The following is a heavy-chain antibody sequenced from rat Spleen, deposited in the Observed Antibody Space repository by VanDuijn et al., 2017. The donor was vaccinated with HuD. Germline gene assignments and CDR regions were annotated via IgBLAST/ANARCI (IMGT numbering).Heavy chain of an antibody. J-gene: IGHJ3*01. V-gene: IGHV5-19*01. Sequence: EVQLVESGGGLVQPGGSMKLSCVISGFTFSDYNMAWVRQAPTKGLEWVTSISPSGATTNYRDSVKGRFTISRDTAKSTLYLQMDSLRSEDTATYYCTTERYPPFAYWGQGTLVTVSS. CDR2: ISPSGATT. CDR1: GFTFSDYN. D-gene: IGHD1-5*01. CDR3: TTERYPPFAY.